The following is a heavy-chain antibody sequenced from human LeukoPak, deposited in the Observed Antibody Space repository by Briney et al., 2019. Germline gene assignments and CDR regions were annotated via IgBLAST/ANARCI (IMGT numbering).Heavy chain of an antibody. CDR3: ARGGFIVGANQYFQW. CDR1: GFTFDRHW. CDR2: IDTDGSDR. V-gene: IGHV3-74*01. J-gene: IGHJ4*02. Sequence: GGSLRLSCVASGFTFDRHWMHWVRQAPGKGLVWVSRIDTDGSDRGYAESVKGRFTISRDSTKNTLYLQMDSLRVEDTAVYYCARGGFIVGANQYFQWWGQGTRVIVSS. D-gene: IGHD3-16*02.